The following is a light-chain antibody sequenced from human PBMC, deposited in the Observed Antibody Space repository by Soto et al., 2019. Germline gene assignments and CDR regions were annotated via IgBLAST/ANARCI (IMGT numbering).Light chain of an antibody. J-gene: IGKJ5*01. CDR2: DAS. CDR1: QTINNH. V-gene: IGKV3-15*01. CDR3: QQYNNWPPIT. Sequence: DIMFKQSPATLSFSPRDRATLSCRASQTINNHLVWYPKKPGQVPRLLIYDASTRAAGVPAGFSGSGSGTEFTLTISSLQSEDFAVYYCQQYNNWPPITFGQGTRLEIK.